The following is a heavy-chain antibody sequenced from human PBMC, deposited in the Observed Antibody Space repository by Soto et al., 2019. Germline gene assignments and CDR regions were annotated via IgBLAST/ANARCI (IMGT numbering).Heavy chain of an antibody. CDR3: ARDGPYYDFWSGYQISYYFDY. Sequence: ASVKVSCKASGYTFTGYYMHWVRQAPGQGLEWMGWINPNSGGTNYAQKFQGWVTMTRDTSISTAYMELSRLRSDDTAVYYCARDGPYYDFWSGYQISYYFDYWGQGTLVTVSS. V-gene: IGHV1-2*04. D-gene: IGHD3-3*01. CDR2: INPNSGGT. J-gene: IGHJ4*02. CDR1: GYTFTGYY.